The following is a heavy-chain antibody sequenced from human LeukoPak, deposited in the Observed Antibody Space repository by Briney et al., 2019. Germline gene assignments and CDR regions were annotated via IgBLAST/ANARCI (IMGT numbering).Heavy chain of an antibody. J-gene: IGHJ4*02. V-gene: IGHV3-9*01. CDR1: GFTFDDYA. CDR3: AGEGSGWLPNF. D-gene: IGHD6-19*01. CDR2: ISWNSGNI. Sequence: GRSLRLSCAASGFTFDDYAMHWVRQAPGKGLEWVSGISWNSGNIGYADSVQGRFTISRDNAKNSLYLQMNSLRAEDTAIYYCAGEGSGWLPNFWGQGTLVTVSS.